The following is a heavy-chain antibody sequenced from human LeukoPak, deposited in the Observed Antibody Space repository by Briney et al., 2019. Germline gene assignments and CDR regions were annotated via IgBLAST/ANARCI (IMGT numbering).Heavy chain of an antibody. Sequence: GASVKVSCKASGYTFTSYGISWVRQAPGQGLEWLGGIIPIFGTANYAQKFQGRVTITADESTSIVYMELSSLRSEDTAVYYCARVGIAVAGSFDYWGQGTLVIVSS. CDR3: ARVGIAVAGSFDY. D-gene: IGHD6-19*01. J-gene: IGHJ4*02. CDR1: GYTFTSYG. V-gene: IGHV1-69*13. CDR2: IIPIFGTA.